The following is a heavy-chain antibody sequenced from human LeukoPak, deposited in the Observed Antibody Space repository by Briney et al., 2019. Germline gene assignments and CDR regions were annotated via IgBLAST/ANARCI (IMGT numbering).Heavy chain of an antibody. CDR1: GFTFSSYS. CDR3: AIPKGGQLAHFFDY. Sequence: PGGSLRLSCAASGFTFSSYSMNWVRQASGKGLEWVSSISGSSSYIYYADSVKGRFTISRDNAKNSLYLQMNSLRAEDTAVYYCAIPKGGQLAHFFDYWGQGTLVTVSS. CDR2: ISGSSSYI. J-gene: IGHJ4*02. V-gene: IGHV3-21*01. D-gene: IGHD6-13*01.